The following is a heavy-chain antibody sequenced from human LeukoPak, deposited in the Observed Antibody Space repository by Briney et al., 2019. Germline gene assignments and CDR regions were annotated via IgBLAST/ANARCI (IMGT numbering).Heavy chain of an antibody. CDR1: GGSTSSYY. CDR3: ARVVQSTDSSGFYLPEYFQH. Sequence: SETLSLTCTVSGGSTSSYYWSWIRQPAGKGLEWIGRIYASGSTTYNPSLKSRVTISLDTSKNQFSLKLRSVTAADTAVYYCARVVQSTDSSGFYLPEYFQHWGQGTLVTVSS. V-gene: IGHV4-4*07. D-gene: IGHD3-22*01. CDR2: IYASGST. J-gene: IGHJ1*01.